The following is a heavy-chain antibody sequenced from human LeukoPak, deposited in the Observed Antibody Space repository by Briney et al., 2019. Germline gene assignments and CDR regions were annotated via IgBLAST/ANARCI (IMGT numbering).Heavy chain of an antibody. D-gene: IGHD1-26*01. Sequence: PGGSLRLSCAASGFTFSGSAMHWVRQASGKGLEWVGRIRSKANSYATAYAASVKGRFTISRDDSKNTAYLQMNSLKTEDTAVYYCTSGLLYSGSYDYWGQGTLVTVSS. CDR3: TSGLLYSGSYDY. V-gene: IGHV3-73*01. J-gene: IGHJ4*02. CDR2: IRSKANSYAT. CDR1: GFTFSGSA.